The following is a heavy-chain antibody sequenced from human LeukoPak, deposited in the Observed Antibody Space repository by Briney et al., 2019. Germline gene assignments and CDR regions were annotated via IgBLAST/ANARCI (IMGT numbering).Heavy chain of an antibody. Sequence: SETLSLTCAVSGVSFSGYYWSWIRQSPEKGLEWIGEINHSGSTNYNPSLKSRLIVSMDASQNHFSMNLRSVTAADRAIYYCARRRWEGFGGSFDIWGQGTTVTVSS. J-gene: IGHJ3*02. D-gene: IGHD3-10*01. V-gene: IGHV4-34*01. CDR3: ARRRWEGFGGSFDI. CDR2: INHSGST. CDR1: GVSFSGYY.